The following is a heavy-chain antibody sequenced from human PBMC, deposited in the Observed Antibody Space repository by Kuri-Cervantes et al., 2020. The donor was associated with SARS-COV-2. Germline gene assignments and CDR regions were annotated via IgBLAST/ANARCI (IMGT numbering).Heavy chain of an antibody. J-gene: IGHJ4*02. Sequence: GESLKISCAASGFTFSSYAMSWVRQAPGKGLEWVSAISGSGGSTYYADSVKGRFTISRDNSKNTLYLQMNSLRAEDTAVYYCAKDRVYCSGGSCPLYYWGQGTPVTVSS. CDR3: AKDRVYCSGGSCPLYY. CDR1: GFTFSSYA. CDR2: ISGSGGST. V-gene: IGHV3-23*01. D-gene: IGHD2-15*01.